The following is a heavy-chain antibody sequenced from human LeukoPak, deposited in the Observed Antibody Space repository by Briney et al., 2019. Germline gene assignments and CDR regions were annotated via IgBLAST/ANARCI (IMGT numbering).Heavy chain of an antibody. CDR1: GGTFSSFL. V-gene: IGHV1-69*01. Sequence: SVKVSCKASGGTFSSFLITWVRQAPGQGLEWMGGIIPIFGTVTYAQKFQGRVTITADESTSTAYMELSSLRSEDTAVYYCARHAVRGWTYYFDYWGQGTLVTVSS. CDR3: ARHAVRGWTYYFDY. J-gene: IGHJ4*02. D-gene: IGHD3-10*01. CDR2: IIPIFGTV.